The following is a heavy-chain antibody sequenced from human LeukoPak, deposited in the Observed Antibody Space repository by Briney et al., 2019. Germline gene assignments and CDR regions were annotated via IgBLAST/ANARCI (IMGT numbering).Heavy chain of an antibody. V-gene: IGHV1-69*06. Sequence: SVKVSCKASGGTFSSFALNWVRQAPGQGLEWMGGIIPTFGTATSAQKFQGRVTITADKSTSTAYMELSSLRSEDTAVYYCARWTHGSGAGFFLYWGQGTLVTVSS. CDR3: ARWTHGSGAGFFLY. CDR1: GGTFSSFA. D-gene: IGHD3-10*01. CDR2: IIPTFGTA. J-gene: IGHJ1*01.